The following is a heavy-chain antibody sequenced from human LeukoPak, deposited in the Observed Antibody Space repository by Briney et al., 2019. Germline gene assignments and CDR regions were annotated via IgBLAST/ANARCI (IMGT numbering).Heavy chain of an antibody. D-gene: IGHD3-10*01. CDR2: IYPGDSDT. Sequence: HGESLKISCQGSGYSFTSYWIGWVRQMPGKGLEWMGIIYPGDSDTRYSPSFQGQVTISADKSISTAYLQWSSLKASDTAMYYCARHWAYYYGSGSYYRGSTCEFDYWGQGTLVTVSS. J-gene: IGHJ4*02. CDR3: ARHWAYYYGSGSYYRGSTCEFDY. CDR1: GYSFTSYW. V-gene: IGHV5-51*01.